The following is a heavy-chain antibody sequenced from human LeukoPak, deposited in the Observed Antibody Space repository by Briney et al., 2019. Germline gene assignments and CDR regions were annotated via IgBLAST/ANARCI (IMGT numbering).Heavy chain of an antibody. D-gene: IGHD6-19*01. J-gene: IGHJ4*02. V-gene: IGHV1-8*01. Sequence: ASVKVSCKASGYTFTSYDINWVRQATGQGLEWMGWMNPNSGNTGYAQKFQGRVTMTRNTSISTAYMELSSLRSEDTAVYYCARAQRIAVAGTYLYDYWGQGTLVTVSS. CDR2: MNPNSGNT. CDR3: ARAQRIAVAGTYLYDY. CDR1: GYTFTSYD.